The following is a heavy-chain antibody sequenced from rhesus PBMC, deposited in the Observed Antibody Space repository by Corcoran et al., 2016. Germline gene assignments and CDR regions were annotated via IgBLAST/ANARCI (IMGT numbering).Heavy chain of an antibody. D-gene: IGHD4-29*01. Sequence: QVQLQQWGEGLVKPSETLSLTCAVYGGSISGYYYWSCIRQPPGKELEWIRYIYGNSASTNYNHSLQNRVNISKDTAKNQFALKLSSVNAADTAVYYCVRGHGSSHRDWYFDLWGPGTPITISS. J-gene: IGHJ2*01. CDR2: IYGNSAST. CDR1: GGSISGYYY. CDR3: VRGHGSSHRDWYFDL. V-gene: IGHV4-73*01.